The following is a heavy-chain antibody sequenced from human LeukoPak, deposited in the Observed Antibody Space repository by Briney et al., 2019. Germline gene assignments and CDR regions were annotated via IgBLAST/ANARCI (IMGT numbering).Heavy chain of an antibody. D-gene: IGHD6-19*01. CDR2: INHSGST. V-gene: IGHV4-34*01. CDR3: ARGSSSGWYRYYFDY. J-gene: IGHJ4*02. CDR1: GGSFSGYY. Sequence: SETLSLTCAVYGGSFSGYYWSWIRQPPGKGLEWIGEINHSGSTNYNPSLKSRVTISVDTSKNQFSLKLSSVTAADTAVYYCARGSSSGWYRYYFDYWGQGTLVTVSS.